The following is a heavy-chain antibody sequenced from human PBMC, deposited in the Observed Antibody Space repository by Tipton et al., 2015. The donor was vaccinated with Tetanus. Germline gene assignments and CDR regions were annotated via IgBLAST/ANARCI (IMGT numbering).Heavy chain of an antibody. J-gene: IGHJ4*02. CDR2: ISSGSTYI. Sequence: GSLRLSCAASGFSFSSYGMHWVRQAPGKGLDWVSSISSGSTYIYYADSVKGRFTISRDNAKNSLYLLMDSLRAEDTAVYYCARGPRLLLYYFDSWGQGTLVTVSS. V-gene: IGHV3-21*01. CDR3: ARGPRLLLYYFDS. CDR1: GFSFSSYG. D-gene: IGHD5-12*01.